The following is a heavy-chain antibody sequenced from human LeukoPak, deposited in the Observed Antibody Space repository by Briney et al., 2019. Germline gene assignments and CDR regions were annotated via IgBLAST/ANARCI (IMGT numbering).Heavy chain of an antibody. Sequence: GGSLRLSCAASGFTFSSYSMNWVRQAPGKGLEWVSSISSSSSYIYYADSVKGRFTISRDNAKNSLYLQVNSLRAEDTAVYYCARDVRTYYDFWSGYYIDYWGQGTLVTVSS. CDR1: GFTFSSYS. CDR2: ISSSSSYI. V-gene: IGHV3-21*01. J-gene: IGHJ4*02. CDR3: ARDVRTYYDFWSGYYIDY. D-gene: IGHD3-3*01.